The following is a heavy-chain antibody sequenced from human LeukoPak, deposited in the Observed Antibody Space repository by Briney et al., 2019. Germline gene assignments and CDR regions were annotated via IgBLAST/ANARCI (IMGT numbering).Heavy chain of an antibody. CDR1: GGSISSYY. V-gene: IGHV4-4*07. CDR2: IYTSGST. J-gene: IGHJ4*02. CDR3: ARDGYCTGGVCYLDY. D-gene: IGHD2-8*02. Sequence: PSETLSLTCTVSGGSISSYYWSWIRQPAGKGLEWLGRIYTSGSTNYNPSLKSRVTMSVDTSKNQSSLKLSSVTAADTAVYYCARDGYCTGGVCYLDYWGQGTLVTVSS.